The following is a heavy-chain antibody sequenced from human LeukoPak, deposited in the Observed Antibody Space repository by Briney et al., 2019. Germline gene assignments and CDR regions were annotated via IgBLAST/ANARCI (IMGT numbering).Heavy chain of an antibody. CDR3: ARYGSSVFTPNFDY. Sequence: GGSLRLSCAASGFTFANYALIWVRQAPGKGLEWVSAITGSGGSTYYAASVKGRFTISRDYSKNTLCLEMNSLRAEDTAVYYCARYGSSVFTPNFDYWGQGTLVIVSS. CDR2: ITGSGGST. D-gene: IGHD1-14*01. J-gene: IGHJ4*02. V-gene: IGHV3-23*01. CDR1: GFTFANYA.